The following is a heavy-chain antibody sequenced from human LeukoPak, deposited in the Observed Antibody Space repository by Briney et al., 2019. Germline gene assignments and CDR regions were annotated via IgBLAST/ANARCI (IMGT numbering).Heavy chain of an antibody. V-gene: IGHV3-7*01. CDR1: GFTFSSYG. CDR2: IKQDGSEK. J-gene: IGHJ4*02. D-gene: IGHD4-17*01. CDR3: ARDDYGDYTGGFDY. Sequence: GGPLRPSCAASGFTFSSYGMLWVRQAPGKGLEWVANIKQDGSEKYYVDSVEGRFTISRDHAKSSLYLQMNSLRAEDTAVYYCARDDYGDYTGGFDYWGQGTLVTVSS.